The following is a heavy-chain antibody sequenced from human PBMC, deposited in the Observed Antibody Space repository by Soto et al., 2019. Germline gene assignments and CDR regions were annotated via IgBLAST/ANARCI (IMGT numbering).Heavy chain of an antibody. V-gene: IGHV1-18*01. J-gene: IGHJ4*02. D-gene: IGHD5-12*01. Sequence: QGPLVQSGAEVKKPGASVKVSCKASGYTFTSYGISCVRQAPGQGLEWMGWISAYNGNTNNAQKLQGRVTMTTDTSTRTAYMELSSLISDDTAVYYCAREDIGYLPFDYWGQGTLVTVSS. CDR2: ISAYNGNT. CDR1: GYTFTSYG. CDR3: AREDIGYLPFDY.